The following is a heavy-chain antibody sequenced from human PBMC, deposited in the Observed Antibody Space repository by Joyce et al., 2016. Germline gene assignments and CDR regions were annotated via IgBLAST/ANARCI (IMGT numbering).Heavy chain of an antibody. D-gene: IGHD2/OR15-2a*01. V-gene: IGHV1-69*04. CDR1: GGNFYDYT. CDR2: ITPTVGVA. Sequence: VQLVQSGAEVKKPGSSVKVSCKVSGGNFYDYTITWVRQAPGQGLEWMGRITPTVGVANYERKFRGRVALTADKSTATAYLELNSLRLDDTAMFFCTRGRIEYSKTFNAYDIWGQGTMVTVSS. J-gene: IGHJ3*02. CDR3: TRGRIEYSKTFNAYDI.